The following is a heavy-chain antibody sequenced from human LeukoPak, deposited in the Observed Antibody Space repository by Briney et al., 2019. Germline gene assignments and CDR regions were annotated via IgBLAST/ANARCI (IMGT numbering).Heavy chain of an antibody. Sequence: GGSLRLSCEASGVSFIDAWMSWVRQAPGKGLEWIGRIKSKADGATTDYTASVKGRFTISRDDSKNTVFLQMNSLQTEDTAVYYCATFSSVVVAATRGHWGQGTLVTVSS. CDR3: ATFSSVVVAATRGH. D-gene: IGHD2-15*01. CDR2: IKSKADGATT. CDR1: GVSFIDAW. J-gene: IGHJ4*02. V-gene: IGHV3-15*01.